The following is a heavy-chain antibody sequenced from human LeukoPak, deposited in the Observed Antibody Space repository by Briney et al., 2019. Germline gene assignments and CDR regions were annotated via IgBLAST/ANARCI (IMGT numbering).Heavy chain of an antibody. J-gene: IGHJ4*02. D-gene: IGHD2-15*01. CDR2: IYHSGNT. CDR3: ARDPYCSGGSCYPFDY. Sequence: SETLSLTCAVSGYSVSSGYCWGWIRQPPGKGLEWIGSIYHSGNTYYNPSLKSRVTISVDTSKNQFSLKLSSVTAADTAVYYCARDPYCSGGSCYPFDYWGQGTLVTVSS. V-gene: IGHV4-38-2*02. CDR1: GYSVSSGYC.